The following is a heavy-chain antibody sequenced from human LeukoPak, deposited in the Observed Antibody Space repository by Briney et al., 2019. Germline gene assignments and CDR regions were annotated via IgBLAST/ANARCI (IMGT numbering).Heavy chain of an antibody. CDR3: ARVLLGYYFDY. D-gene: IGHD7-27*01. CDR1: GGSISSYY. V-gene: IGHV4-4*07. CDR2: MYHSGDS. J-gene: IGHJ4*02. Sequence: PSETLSLTCTVSGGSISSYYWSWIRQPAGKGLEWVGSMYHSGDSYYNPSLKSRVTMSVDTSKNHFSLKLSSVTAADTAVYYCARVLLGYYFDYWGQGSLVTVSS.